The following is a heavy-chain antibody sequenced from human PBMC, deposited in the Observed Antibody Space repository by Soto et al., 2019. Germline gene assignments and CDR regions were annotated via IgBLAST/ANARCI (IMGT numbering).Heavy chain of an antibody. J-gene: IGHJ3*02. CDR2: TYYTGDT. CDR3: ARWTYDGVNGLRGIDI. V-gene: IGHV4-59*08. D-gene: IGHD3-16*01. CDR1: DVSVRSSY. Sequence: QVQLQESGPGLVKPSENLSLICDVSDVSVRSSYWNWIRQSPGKGLEWIGYTYYTGDTFYNPSLRSRLALSVDTTKNQVSLNLRSVTAADTAVYCCARWTYDGVNGLRGIDIWGPGTMVTISS.